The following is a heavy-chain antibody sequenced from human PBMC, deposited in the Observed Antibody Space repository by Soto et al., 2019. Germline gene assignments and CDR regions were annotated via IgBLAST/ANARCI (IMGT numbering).Heavy chain of an antibody. CDR3: VLRCLAQDLDF. V-gene: IGHV1-69*02. J-gene: IGHJ4*02. Sequence: QVQLVQSGAEVKKPGSSVKVSCKASGGPFSSFTISWVRQAPGQGLEWMGRIIPILDRTNYAQNFQGRLTVTADKSTSTGFMELAGLTSQDTAVYYCVLRCLAQDLDFWGQGTLVTVSS. CDR2: IIPILDRT. CDR1: GGPFSSFT. D-gene: IGHD4-17*01.